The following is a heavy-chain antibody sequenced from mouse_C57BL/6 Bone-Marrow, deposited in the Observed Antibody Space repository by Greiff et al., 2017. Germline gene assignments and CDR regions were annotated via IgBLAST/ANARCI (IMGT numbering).Heavy chain of an antibody. Sequence: VQLQQSGPELVKPGASVKISCKASGYAFSSSWMNWVKQRPGKGLEWIGRIYPGDGDTNYNGKFKGKATLTADKSSSTAYMQLSSLTSEDSAVYCCTRCGATLDYWGQGTSVTVSS. V-gene: IGHV1-82*01. CDR2: IYPGDGDT. CDR1: GYAFSSSW. D-gene: IGHD3-1*01. J-gene: IGHJ4*01. CDR3: TRCGATLDY.